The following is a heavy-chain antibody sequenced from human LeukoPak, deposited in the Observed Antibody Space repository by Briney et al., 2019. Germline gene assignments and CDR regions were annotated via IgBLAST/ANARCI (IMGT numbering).Heavy chain of an antibody. D-gene: IGHD2-2*01. CDR1: GFTFSTYD. CDR3: AKDLIQPGHYLDY. CDR2: ISDSGAGT. Sequence: PGGSLRLSCAASGFTFSTYDMSWVRQAPGKGLEWVSVISDSGAGTNYADSVKGRFTISRDNSKNTLYLQMNSLRAEDTALYYCAKDLIQPGHYLDYWGQGALVTVSS. J-gene: IGHJ4*02. V-gene: IGHV3-23*01.